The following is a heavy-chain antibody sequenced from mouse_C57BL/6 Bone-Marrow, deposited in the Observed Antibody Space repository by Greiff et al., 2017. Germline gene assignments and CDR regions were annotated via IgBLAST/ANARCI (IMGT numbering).Heavy chain of an antibody. J-gene: IGHJ3*01. D-gene: IGHD2-4*01. CDR3: ASYRRIYCYYDVGFAY. CDR2: ISYDGSN. CDR1: GYSITSGYY. V-gene: IGHV3-6*01. Sequence: EVKLQESGPGLVKPSQSLSLTCSVTGYSITSGYYWNWIRQFPGNKLEWMGYISYDGSNNYNPYLKNRISITRDPYKNQLFLQLNSVTTENTATYYCASYRRIYCYYDVGFAYWGQGTLVTVSA.